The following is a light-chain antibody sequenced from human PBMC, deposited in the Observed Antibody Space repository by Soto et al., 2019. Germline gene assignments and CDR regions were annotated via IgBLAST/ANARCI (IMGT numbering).Light chain of an antibody. CDR3: QHYNSYSEA. CDR1: QSISSW. CDR2: DAS. Sequence: DIQMTQSPSTLSASVGDRVTITCRASQSISSWLAWFQQKPGKAPKLLIYDASRLESGVPSRFSGSGSGTALTLTISSLQPDDFATYYCQHYNSYSEAFGQGTKVDIK. J-gene: IGKJ1*01. V-gene: IGKV1-5*01.